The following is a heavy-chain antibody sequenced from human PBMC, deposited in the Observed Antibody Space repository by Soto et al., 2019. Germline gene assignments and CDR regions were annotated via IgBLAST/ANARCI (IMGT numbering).Heavy chain of an antibody. CDR2: IYWDDDN. CDR3: AHGSGWLSDF. J-gene: IGHJ4*02. D-gene: IGHD6-19*01. Sequence: QITLKESGPTLLKPTQTLTLTCTFSGISLNTPAVGGNWIRQPPGKALEWLALIYWDDDNHYSPSLRSRLTVTKDTAKKQVVLTMTNMDPVDTVTYYCAHGSGWLSDFWGQGALVTVSS. CDR1: GISLNTPAVG. V-gene: IGHV2-5*02.